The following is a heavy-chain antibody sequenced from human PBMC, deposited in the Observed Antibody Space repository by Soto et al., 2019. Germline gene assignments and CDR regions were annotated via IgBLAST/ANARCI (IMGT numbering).Heavy chain of an antibody. J-gene: IGHJ5*02. Sequence: QVQLQESGPGLVKPSGTLSLTCAVSSGSISSSNWWSWVRQPPGKGLEWIGEIYHSGSTNYNPSLKGRVTISVDKSKNQFSLKLSSVTAADTAVYYCARDRRKGTTVTTRWFDPWGQGTLVTVSS. V-gene: IGHV4-4*02. CDR2: IYHSGST. CDR3: ARDRRKGTTVTTRWFDP. D-gene: IGHD4-17*01. CDR1: SGSISSSNW.